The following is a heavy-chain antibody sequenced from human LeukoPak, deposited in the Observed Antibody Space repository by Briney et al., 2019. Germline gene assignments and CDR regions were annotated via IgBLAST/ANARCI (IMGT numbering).Heavy chain of an antibody. J-gene: IGHJ6*03. CDR2: ISSSSSTI. Sequence: GGSLRLSCAASGFTFSSYSMNWVRQAPGKGLEWVSYISSSSSTIYYADSVKGRFTISRDNAKNSLYLQMNSLRAEDTAVYYCASGGLRYFDWLLYRDANYYYMDVWGKGTTVTVSS. D-gene: IGHD3-9*01. CDR3: ASGGLRYFDWLLYRDANYYYMDV. CDR1: GFTFSSYS. V-gene: IGHV3-48*01.